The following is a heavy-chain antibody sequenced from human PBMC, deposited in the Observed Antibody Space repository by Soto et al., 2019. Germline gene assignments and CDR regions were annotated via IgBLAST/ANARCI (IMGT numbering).Heavy chain of an antibody. D-gene: IGHD2-2*03. Sequence: SETLSLTCTVSGDFIIRYSWSWIRQPPWKGLEWIGNIHYNGNTKYSPSLKSRVTMSVDTSKNHFSLKLISVTTADTAVYFCAREGNLGRWIQPLDSWGQGTLVTVSS. CDR1: GDFIIRYS. J-gene: IGHJ4*02. V-gene: IGHV4-59*01. CDR2: IHYNGNT. CDR3: AREGNLGRWIQPLDS.